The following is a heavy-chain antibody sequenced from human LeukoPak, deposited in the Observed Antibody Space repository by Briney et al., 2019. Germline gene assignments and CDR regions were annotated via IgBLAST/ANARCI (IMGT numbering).Heavy chain of an antibody. Sequence: GGSLRLSCAASGFTFSSYSMDWVRQAPGKGLEWVSSISSSSSYIYYADSVKGRFTISRDNAKNSLYLQMNSLRAEDTAVYYCARDRYVRENGDFGYWGQGTLVTVSS. V-gene: IGHV3-21*01. CDR3: ARDRYVRENGDFGY. CDR1: GFTFSSYS. CDR2: ISSSSSYI. J-gene: IGHJ4*02. D-gene: IGHD3-10*02.